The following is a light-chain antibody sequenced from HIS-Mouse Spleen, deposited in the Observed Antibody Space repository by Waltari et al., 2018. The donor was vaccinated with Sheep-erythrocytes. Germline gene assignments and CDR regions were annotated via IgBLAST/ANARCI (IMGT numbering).Light chain of an antibody. CDR3: MQGTHWPPYT. CDR2: KVS. V-gene: IGKV2-30*02. CDR1: QSLVHSDGNTY. J-gene: IGKJ2*01. Sequence: DVVMTQSPLSLPVTLAQPASISCRSSQSLVHSDGNTYLNWFQQRPGQSPRRLIYKVSNRDSGVPDRFSGSGSGTDFTLKISRVEAEDVGVYYCMQGTHWPPYTFGQGTKLEIK.